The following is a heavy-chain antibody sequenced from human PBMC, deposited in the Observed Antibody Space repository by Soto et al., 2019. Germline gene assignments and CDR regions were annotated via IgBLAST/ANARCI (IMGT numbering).Heavy chain of an antibody. D-gene: IGHD6-13*01. V-gene: IGHV3-30-3*01. Sequence: GGSLRLSCAASGFTFSSYAMHWVRQAPGKGLEWVAVISYDGSNKYYADSVKGRFTISRDNSKNTLYLQMNSLRAEDTAVYYCARAIADRYYYGMDVWGQGTTVTVSS. CDR2: ISYDGSNK. CDR3: ARAIADRYYYGMDV. CDR1: GFTFSSYA. J-gene: IGHJ6*02.